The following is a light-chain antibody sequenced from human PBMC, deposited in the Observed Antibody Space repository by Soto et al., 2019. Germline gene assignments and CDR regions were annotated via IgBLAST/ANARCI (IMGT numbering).Light chain of an antibody. J-gene: IGKJ5*01. CDR1: QSISSN. Sequence: EIVMTQSPATLSLSPGERVTLSCRASQSISSNLAWYQQKPGQAPRLLIFGASNRATGIPARFSGSGPGTDFTLTITRLEPEDSAVYFCQQYTGPPTTFGQGTRLEIK. CDR2: GAS. V-gene: IGKV3D-11*03. CDR3: QQYTGPPTT.